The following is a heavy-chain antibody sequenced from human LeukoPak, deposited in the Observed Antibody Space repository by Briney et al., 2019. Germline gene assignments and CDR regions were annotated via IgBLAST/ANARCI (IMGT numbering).Heavy chain of an antibody. CDR2: IYSGGST. D-gene: IGHD6-13*01. Sequence: GGSLRLSCAASGFTVSSNYMSWVRQAPGKGLEWVSVIYSGGSTYYADSVKGRFTISRDSSKNSLYLQMNSLRAEDTAVYYCAKARVGEAGASDYWGQGTLVTVSS. CDR3: AKARVGEAGASDY. V-gene: IGHV3-53*01. J-gene: IGHJ4*02. CDR1: GFTVSSNY.